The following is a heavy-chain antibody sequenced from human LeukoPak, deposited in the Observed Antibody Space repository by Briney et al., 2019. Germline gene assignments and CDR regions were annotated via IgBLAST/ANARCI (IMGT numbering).Heavy chain of an antibody. CDR1: GGTFSSYA. CDR3: AGGHDSSGYYYSSGGYFDY. V-gene: IGHV1-69*13. Sequence: ASVKVSCKASGGTFSSYAISWVRQAPGQGLVWMGGIIPIFGTANYAQKFQGRVTITADESTSTAYMELSSLRSEDTAVYYCAGGHDSSGYYYSSGGYFDYWGQGTLVTVSS. CDR2: IIPIFGTA. J-gene: IGHJ4*02. D-gene: IGHD3-22*01.